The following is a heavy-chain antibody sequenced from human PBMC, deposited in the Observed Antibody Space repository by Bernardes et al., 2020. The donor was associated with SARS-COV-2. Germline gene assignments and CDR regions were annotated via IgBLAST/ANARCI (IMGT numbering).Heavy chain of an antibody. V-gene: IGHV3-7*04. J-gene: IGHJ4*02. Sequence: GGSLRLSCAASGFTFASSWMTWVRQGPGKGLEWVGNTKEDGSEKDYVDSVKGRFTISRDNADNSLFLQMTSLRADDTAVYYCARGLRYFPDWGQGTLVAVSS. CDR3: ARGLRYFPD. CDR1: GFTFASSW. CDR2: TKEDGSEK. D-gene: IGHD3-9*01.